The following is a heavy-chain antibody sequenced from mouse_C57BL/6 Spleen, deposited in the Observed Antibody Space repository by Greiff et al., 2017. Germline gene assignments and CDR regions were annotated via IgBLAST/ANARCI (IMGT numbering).Heavy chain of an antibody. CDR1: GYSITSGYY. CDR3: AREKGYFDD. Sequence: EVQLQQSGPGLVKPSQSLSLTCSVTGYSITSGYYWNWIRQFPGNKLEWMGYISYDGSNNYNPSLKNRISITRDTSKNQFFLKLNSVTTEDTATYYCAREKGYFDDWGQGTTLTVAS. CDR2: ISYDGSN. J-gene: IGHJ2*01. V-gene: IGHV3-6*01.